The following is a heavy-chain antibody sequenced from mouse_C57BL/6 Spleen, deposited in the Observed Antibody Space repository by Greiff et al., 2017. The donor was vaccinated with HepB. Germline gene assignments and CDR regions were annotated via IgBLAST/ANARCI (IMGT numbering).Heavy chain of an antibody. CDR1: GFTFSDYG. V-gene: IGHV5-17*01. J-gene: IGHJ3*01. D-gene: IGHD2-4*01. Sequence: EVQLVESGGGLVKPGGSLKLSCAASGFTFSDYGLHWVRQAPEKGLEWVAYISSGSSTIYYADTVKGRFTISRDNAKNTLFLQMTSLRSEDTAMYYCARDDYEGWFAYCGQGTLVTVSA. CDR2: ISSGSSTI. CDR3: ARDDYEGWFAY.